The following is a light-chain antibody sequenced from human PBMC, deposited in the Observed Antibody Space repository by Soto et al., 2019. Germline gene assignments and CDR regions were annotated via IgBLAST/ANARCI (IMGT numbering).Light chain of an antibody. J-gene: IGLJ2*01. Sequence: QSVLTQPPSVSAAPGQKVIISCSGNSPNIGKNYVFWYQQFPGTAPKLLIYDNYKRPSGIPDRFSVSKSGASATLAITGLHTGDEADYYCGAWDTSLRAVVFGGGTKLTVL. V-gene: IGLV1-51*01. CDR3: GAWDTSLRAVV. CDR2: DNY. CDR1: SPNIGKNY.